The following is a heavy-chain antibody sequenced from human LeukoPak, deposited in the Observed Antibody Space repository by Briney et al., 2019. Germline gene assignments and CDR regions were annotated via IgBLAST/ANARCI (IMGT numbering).Heavy chain of an antibody. CDR2: IRSKANSYAT. V-gene: IGHV3-73*01. J-gene: IGHJ4*02. CDR1: GFTFSGSA. CDR3: ARFDSYTYYFDY. Sequence: GGSLRLSCAASGFTFSGSAMHWVRQASGKGLEWVGRIRSKANSYATAYAASVRGRFTISRDDSKNTAYLQMNSLRAEDTAVYYCARFDSYTYYFDYWGQGTLVTVSS. D-gene: IGHD5-18*01.